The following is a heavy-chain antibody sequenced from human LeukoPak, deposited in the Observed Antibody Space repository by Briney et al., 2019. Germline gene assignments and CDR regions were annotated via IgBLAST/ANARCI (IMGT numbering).Heavy chain of an antibody. CDR3: ARDSGYSGSYYWDAVIRDAFDI. D-gene: IGHD1-26*01. CDR1: GGSFSSYY. J-gene: IGHJ3*02. CDR2: INHSGST. Sequence: SETLSLTCAVYGGSFSSYYWSWIRQPPGKGLEWIGEINHSGSTNYNPSLKSRVTISVDTSKNQFSLKLSSVTAADTAVYYCARDSGYSGSYYWDAVIRDAFDIWGQGTMVTVSS. V-gene: IGHV4-34*01.